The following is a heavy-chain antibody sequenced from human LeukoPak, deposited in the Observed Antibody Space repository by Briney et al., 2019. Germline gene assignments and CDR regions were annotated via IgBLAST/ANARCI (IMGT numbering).Heavy chain of an antibody. Sequence: SETLSLTCTVSGGSISSYYWSWIRLPAGKGLEWIGRIYTSGSTNYNPSLKSRVTMSVDTSKNQSSLKLSSVTAADTAVYYCARDNYDILTGYSYFDLWGQGTLVTVSS. J-gene: IGHJ4*02. CDR2: IYTSGST. CDR1: GGSISSYY. D-gene: IGHD3-9*01. V-gene: IGHV4-4*07. CDR3: ARDNYDILTGYSYFDL.